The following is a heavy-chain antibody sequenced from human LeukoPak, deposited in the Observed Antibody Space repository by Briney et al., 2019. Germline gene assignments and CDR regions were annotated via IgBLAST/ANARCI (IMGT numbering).Heavy chain of an antibody. J-gene: IGHJ4*02. CDR2: IIPIFGTA. V-gene: IGHV1-69*01. Sequence: SVKVSCKASGGTFSSYAISWVRQAPGQGLEWMGGIIPIFGTANYAQKFQGRVTITADESTSTAYMELSSLRSEDTAVYYCARASSVLLWFGESRDYWGQGTLVTVSS. D-gene: IGHD3-10*01. CDR3: ARASSVLLWFGESRDY. CDR1: GGTFSSYA.